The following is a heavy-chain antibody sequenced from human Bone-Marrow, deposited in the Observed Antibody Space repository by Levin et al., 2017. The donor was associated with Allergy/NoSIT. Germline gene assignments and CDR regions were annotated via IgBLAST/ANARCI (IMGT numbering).Heavy chain of an antibody. CDR1: GFTFSSYG. Sequence: GGSLRLSCAASGFTFSSYGMHWVRQAPGKGLEWVAVIWYDGSNKYYADSVKGRFTISRDNSKNTLYLQMNSLRAEDTAVYYCARDLRIAVAGRGGYYYYGMDVWGQGTTVTVSS. CDR3: ARDLRIAVAGRGGYYYYGMDV. D-gene: IGHD6-19*01. J-gene: IGHJ6*02. CDR2: IWYDGSNK. V-gene: IGHV3-33*01.